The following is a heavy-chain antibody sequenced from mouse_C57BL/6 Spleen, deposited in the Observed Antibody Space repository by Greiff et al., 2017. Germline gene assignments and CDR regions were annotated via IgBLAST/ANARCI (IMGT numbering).Heavy chain of an antibody. CDR3: ARGENDGLDY. CDR1: GYTFTSYW. Sequence: QVQLQQPGAELVKPGASVKLSCKASGYTFTSYWIHWVKQRPGPGLEWIGEIYPATSGTNYNQKFKGKAPLTVDKSSSTAYMQLISLTSEDAAVYYCARGENDGLDYWGQGTTLTVSS. CDR2: IYPATSGT. D-gene: IGHD2-3*01. J-gene: IGHJ2*01. V-gene: IGHV1-69*02.